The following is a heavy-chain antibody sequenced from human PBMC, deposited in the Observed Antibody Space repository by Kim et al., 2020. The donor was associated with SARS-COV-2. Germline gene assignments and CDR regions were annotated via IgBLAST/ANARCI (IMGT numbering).Heavy chain of an antibody. CDR3: ARDKYCSSTSCYLFWFDP. CDR1: GYTFTSYG. CDR2: ISAYNGNT. J-gene: IGHJ5*02. D-gene: IGHD2-2*01. V-gene: IGHV1-18*04. Sequence: ASVKVSCKASGYTFTSYGISWVRQAPGQGLEWMGWISAYNGNTNYAQKLQGRVTMTTDTSTSTAYMELRSLRSDDTAVYYCARDKYCSSTSCYLFWFDPWGQGTLVTVSS.